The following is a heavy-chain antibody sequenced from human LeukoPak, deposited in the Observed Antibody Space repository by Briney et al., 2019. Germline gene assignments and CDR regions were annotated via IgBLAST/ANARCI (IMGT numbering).Heavy chain of an antibody. D-gene: IGHD1-26*01. CDR1: GGTFSSYA. J-gene: IGHJ6*03. CDR2: IIPIFGTA. CDR3: ARDRSLGATWGYYYYYMDV. Sequence: ASVKVSCKASGGTFSSYAISWVRQAPGQGLEWKGRIIPIFGTANYAQKFQGRVTITTDESTSTAYMELSSLRSEDTAVYYCARDRSLGATWGYYYYYMDVWGKGTTVTVSS. V-gene: IGHV1-69*05.